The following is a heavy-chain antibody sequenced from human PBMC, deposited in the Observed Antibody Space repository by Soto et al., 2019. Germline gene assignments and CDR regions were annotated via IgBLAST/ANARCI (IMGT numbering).Heavy chain of an antibody. CDR3: ARTTYGIDS. V-gene: IGHV4-4*02. CDR1: GDSISSGSW. Sequence: QVQLQESGPGLVKPSGTLSLTCAVSGDSISSGSWWIWVRQPPGKGLEWIGEIYQSGSTNYNPSLKSRVTISLDKSKNQFSLRLRSVTAADTAVYYCARTTYGIDSWCQGTLVTVSS. CDR2: IYQSGST. D-gene: IGHD4-4*01. J-gene: IGHJ4*02.